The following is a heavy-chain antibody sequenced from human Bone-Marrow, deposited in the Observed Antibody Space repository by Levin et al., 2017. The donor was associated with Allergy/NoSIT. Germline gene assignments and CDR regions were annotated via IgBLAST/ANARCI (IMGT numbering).Heavy chain of an antibody. D-gene: IGHD6-6*01. CDR1: GFSLGNFV. J-gene: IGHJ4*01. Sequence: PGESLKISCTTSGFSLGNFVISWVRQAPGKGLEWVGFIRAEADGGTTEYAASVKDRFIISRDDSKSVAYLHMNSLKIDETAVYYCTRGFVADWGQGTLVTVSS. CDR3: TRGFVAD. V-gene: IGHV3-49*04. CDR2: IRAEADGGTT.